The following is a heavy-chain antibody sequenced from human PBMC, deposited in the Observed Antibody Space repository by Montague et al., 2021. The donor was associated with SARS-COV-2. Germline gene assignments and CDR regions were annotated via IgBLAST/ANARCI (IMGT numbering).Heavy chain of an antibody. CDR2: IYNGGIT. J-gene: IGHJ4*02. CDR3: ATRTRYPQNDFGF. V-gene: IGHV4-39*01. Sequence: SETLSLTCTVSGDSIRNSDYPRGWARQPPGKGPEWIGNIYNGGITFYNTSPKSRVTIFVDTSKNQFSLKLSSVTVADTAVYYCATRTRYPQNDFGFWGQGTLATVSS. CDR1: GDSIRNSDYP. D-gene: IGHD2-15*01.